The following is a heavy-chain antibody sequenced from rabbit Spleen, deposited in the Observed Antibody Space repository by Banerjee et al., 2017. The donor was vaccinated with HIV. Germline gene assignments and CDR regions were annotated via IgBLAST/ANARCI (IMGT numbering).Heavy chain of an antibody. V-gene: IGHV1S45*01. J-gene: IGHJ6*01. CDR3: ARGAGSLNYGLNL. CDR1: GFSFSSSYC. Sequence: QEQLEESGGDLVKPEGSLTLTCTASGFSFSSSYCPCWVRQAPGKGLEWIGCIYTDSSGSTYYASWAKGRFTISKTSSTTVTLQMTSLIAADTATYFCARGAGSLNYGLNLWGQGTLVTVS. CDR2: IYTDSSGST. D-gene: IGHD3-1*01.